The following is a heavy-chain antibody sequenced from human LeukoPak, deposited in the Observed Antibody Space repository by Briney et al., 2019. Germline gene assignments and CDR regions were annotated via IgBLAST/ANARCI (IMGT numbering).Heavy chain of an antibody. J-gene: IGHJ4*02. V-gene: IGHV3-23*01. CDR3: AKDRFLGPGLGVWGSYRSYYFDY. D-gene: IGHD3-16*02. Sequence: PGGSLILSCAASGFTFSSYAMSWVRQAPGKGLEWVSAISGSGGSTYYADSVKGRFTISRDNSKNTLYLQMNSLRAEDTAVYYCAKDRFLGPGLGVWGSYRSYYFDYWGQGTLVAVSS. CDR1: GFTFSSYA. CDR2: ISGSGGST.